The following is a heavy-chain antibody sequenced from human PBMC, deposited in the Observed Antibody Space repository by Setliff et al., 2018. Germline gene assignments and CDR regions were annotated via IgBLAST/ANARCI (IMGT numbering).Heavy chain of an antibody. CDR2: FDPEDGET. V-gene: IGHV1-24*01. D-gene: IGHD3-3*01. CDR1: GYTLTELS. Sequence: GASVKVSCKVSGYTLTELSRHWVRQAPGKGLEWMGGFDPEDGETIYAQKFQGRVTMTEDTSTDTAYMELSSLRSKDTAVYYCATYYSFWSGYCEGTPCLDYWGQGTLVTVSS. J-gene: IGHJ4*02. CDR3: ATYYSFWSGYCEGTPCLDY.